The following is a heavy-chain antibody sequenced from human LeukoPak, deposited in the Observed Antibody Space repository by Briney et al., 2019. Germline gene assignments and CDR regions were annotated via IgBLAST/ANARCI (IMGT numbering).Heavy chain of an antibody. CDR3: VRDGPGGIEARKRYYGMDV. D-gene: IGHD6-6*01. J-gene: IGHJ6*02. V-gene: IGHV3-7*01. CDR2: INQDGSEK. Sequence: PGGSLRLSCAASAFTFSGYAMSWVRQAPGKGLEWVASINQDGSEKYYVDSVKGRCTISRDNAKTSLYLQMSSLRAEDAAAYYCVRDGPGGIEARKRYYGMDVWGQGTTVSVSS. CDR1: AFTFSGYA.